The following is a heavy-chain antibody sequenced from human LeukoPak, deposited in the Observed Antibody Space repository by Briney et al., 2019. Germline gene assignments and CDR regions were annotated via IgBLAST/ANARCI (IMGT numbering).Heavy chain of an antibody. J-gene: IGHJ3*02. V-gene: IGHV1-69*05. Sequence: GSSVKVSCKAFGGTFSSYAISWVRQAPGQGLEWMGRIIPIFGTANYAQKFQGRVTITTDESTSTAYMELSSLRSEDTAVYYCAGLIVGATNDAFDIWGQGTMVTVSS. CDR3: AGLIVGATNDAFDI. CDR2: IIPIFGTA. D-gene: IGHD1-26*01. CDR1: GGTFSSYA.